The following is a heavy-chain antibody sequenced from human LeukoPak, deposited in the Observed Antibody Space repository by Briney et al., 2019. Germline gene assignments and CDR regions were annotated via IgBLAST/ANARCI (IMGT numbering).Heavy chain of an antibody. D-gene: IGHD6-19*01. CDR3: ARGGWYPESFQH. Sequence: SETLSLTCTVSGGSINSYYWSWIRQPPGKGLEWIGYISYSGSTNYNPSLKSRVTISVDTSKNQFPLKLSSVTAADTAVYYCARGGWYPESFQHWGQGALVTVSS. CDR2: ISYSGST. V-gene: IGHV4-59*01. CDR1: GGSINSYY. J-gene: IGHJ1*01.